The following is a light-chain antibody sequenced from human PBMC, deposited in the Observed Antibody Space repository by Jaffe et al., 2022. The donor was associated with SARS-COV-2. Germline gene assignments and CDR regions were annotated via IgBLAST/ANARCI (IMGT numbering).Light chain of an antibody. J-gene: IGKJ4*01. CDR1: QSVGSF. Sequence: EIVLTQSPATLSLSPGERATLSCRASQSVGSFLAWYQEKAGQAPRLLIYDASNRATGIPARFSGSGSGTDFTLTISSLEPEDSAVYYCQQRRSWPPLIFGGGTKVEIK. CDR2: DAS. V-gene: IGKV3-11*01. CDR3: QQRRSWPPLI.